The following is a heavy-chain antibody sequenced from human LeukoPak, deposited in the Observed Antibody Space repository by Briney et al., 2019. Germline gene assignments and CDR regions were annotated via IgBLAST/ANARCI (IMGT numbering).Heavy chain of an antibody. V-gene: IGHV3-74*01. CDR1: GFTFTNHW. J-gene: IGHJ4*02. D-gene: IGHD3-10*01. CDR3: GRGAVLGSGSVDY. Sequence: GGSLRLSCAASGFTFTNHWMHWVRQAPGKGLVWVSRIRPDGRETNHADSVKGRFTISRDNAKNTSYLQMNSLGAEDTAVYYCGRGAVLGSGSVDYWGQGVLVTVSS. CDR2: IRPDGRET.